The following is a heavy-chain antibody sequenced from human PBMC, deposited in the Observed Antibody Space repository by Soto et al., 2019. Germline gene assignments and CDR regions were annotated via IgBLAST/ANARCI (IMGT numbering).Heavy chain of an antibody. CDR3: ARRKERSGPHYFDY. D-gene: IGHD6-25*01. V-gene: IGHV1-8*01. J-gene: IGHJ4*02. Sequence: ASVKVSCKASGYTFTTYDISWVRQATGQGLEWMGWMNPYSGNTGYAQKFQGRVTGTRNTSISTVYMELSGLRPDDTAVYYCARRKERSGPHYFDYWGQGGQVTVSS. CDR2: MNPYSGNT. CDR1: GYTFTTYD.